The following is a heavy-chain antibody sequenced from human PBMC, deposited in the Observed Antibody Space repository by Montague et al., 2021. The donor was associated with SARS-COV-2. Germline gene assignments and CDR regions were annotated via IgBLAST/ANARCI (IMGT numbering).Heavy chain of an antibody. CDR1: GDSISASDYY. CDR2: ISDRGSA. J-gene: IGHJ6*03. D-gene: IGHD6-6*01. V-gene: IGHV4-39*01. CDR3: ARGVRQLGVRYYYYYIDV. Sequence: SETLSRTCIVSGDSISASDYYWGWIRQPPGKGLEWIGSISDRGSATYKASLQSRLTISVDTSKNQFSLKLSSVTAADTAVYYCARGVRQLGVRYYYYYIDVWDKGTTVTVSS.